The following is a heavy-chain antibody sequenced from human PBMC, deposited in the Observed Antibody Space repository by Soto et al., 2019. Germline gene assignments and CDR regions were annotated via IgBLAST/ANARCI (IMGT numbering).Heavy chain of an antibody. J-gene: IGHJ4*02. D-gene: IGHD6-19*01. CDR3: ARHAGDSSGWYYFDY. CDR2: IYYSGST. V-gene: IGHV4-59*08. CDR1: GGSISNYY. Sequence: QVQLQESGPGLVKPSETLSLTCTVSGGSISNYYWSWIQQLPGKGLEWIGYIYYSGSTNHNPSLKSRVTISVDTSKSQFSLKLTSVTAADTAVYYCARHAGDSSGWYYFDYWGQGTLVTVSS.